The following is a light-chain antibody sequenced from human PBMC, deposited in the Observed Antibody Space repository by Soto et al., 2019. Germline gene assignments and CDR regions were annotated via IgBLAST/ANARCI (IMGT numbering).Light chain of an antibody. V-gene: IGLV3-21*02. J-gene: IGLJ2*01. CDR1: HIGGKS. CDR2: DDA. CDR3: QVWDAGSDHVV. Sequence: SYELTQPPSVSVAPGQTARITCGGAHIGGKSVHWYQQKPGQAPLLVVYDDADRPSGIPERFSGSNSDNTTTLTIGRVEAGDEADYYCQVWDAGSDHVVFGGGTKVTVL.